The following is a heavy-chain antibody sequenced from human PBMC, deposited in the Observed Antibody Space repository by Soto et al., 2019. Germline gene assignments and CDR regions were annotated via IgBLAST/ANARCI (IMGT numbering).Heavy chain of an antibody. CDR3: AKEIKIWGRAVAGTGPHDYYYYYGMDV. V-gene: IGHV3-30*18. D-gene: IGHD6-19*01. CDR1: GFTFSSYG. CDR2: ISYDGSNK. J-gene: IGHJ6*02. Sequence: PGGSLRLSCAASGFTFSSYGMHWVRQAPGKGLEWVAVISYDGSNKYYADSVKGRFTISRDNSKNTLYLQMNSLRAEDTAVYYCAKEIKIWGRAVAGTGPHDYYYYYGMDVWGQGTTVTVSS.